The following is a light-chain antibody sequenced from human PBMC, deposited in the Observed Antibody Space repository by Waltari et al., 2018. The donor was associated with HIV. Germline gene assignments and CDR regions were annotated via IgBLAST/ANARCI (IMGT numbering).Light chain of an antibody. V-gene: IGKV3-20*01. J-gene: IGKJ2*01. CDR2: GTS. Sequence: EVVLTQSPGALYLSPGETVSLSCRASKVVNSNYLAWYQQRRGQPPTPVLSGTSVRAPGVPARFSGSGSGTLFILTINGLEPEDFTTYFCQQFDDWEYTFGQGTQLQLK. CDR3: QQFDDWEYT. CDR1: KVVNSNY.